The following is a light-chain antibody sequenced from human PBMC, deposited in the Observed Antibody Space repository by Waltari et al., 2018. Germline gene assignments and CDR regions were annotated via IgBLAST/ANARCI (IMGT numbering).Light chain of an antibody. CDR3: AAWDDSLSGPV. J-gene: IGLJ3*02. V-gene: IGLV1-44*01. Sequence: QSVLTQPPSASGTPGQRVTISCSGSSSNIGSNTVNWYQQLPGTAPKLLIYSNNQRPSGVPARFSGSKSGTSASLAISGLQSEDAADYYCAAWDDSLSGPVFGGGTKLAVL. CDR1: SSNIGSNT. CDR2: SNN.